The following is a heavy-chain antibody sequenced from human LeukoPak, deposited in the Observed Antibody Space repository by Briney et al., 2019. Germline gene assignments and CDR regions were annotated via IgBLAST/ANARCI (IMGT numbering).Heavy chain of an antibody. CDR1: GFTFSNYW. CDR2: INRDGSTT. CDR3: ARDKKSGESSEIDY. J-gene: IGHJ4*02. D-gene: IGHD3-10*01. Sequence: GGPLRLSCAASGFTFSNYWVHWVRQAPGKGLVWVSRINRDGSTTKYADSVKGRFTVSRDNAKNTLNLQMNSLRAEDTAVYYCARDKKSGESSEIDYWGQGTLVTVSS. V-gene: IGHV3-74*03.